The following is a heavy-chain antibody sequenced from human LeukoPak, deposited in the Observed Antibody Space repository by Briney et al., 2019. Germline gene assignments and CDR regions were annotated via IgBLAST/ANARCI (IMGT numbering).Heavy chain of an antibody. Sequence: ASLKVSCKASGYTFTGYYMHWVRQTPGQGLEWVGWINPNRGGTNYAQKFQGRVTMTRDTSISTAYMELSRLRADDTAVYYCGRDLSQYQLEDCAFDIWGQGTIVTVAS. CDR1: GYTFTGYY. V-gene: IGHV1-2*02. D-gene: IGHD2-2*01. CDR2: INPNRGGT. CDR3: GRDLSQYQLEDCAFDI. J-gene: IGHJ3*02.